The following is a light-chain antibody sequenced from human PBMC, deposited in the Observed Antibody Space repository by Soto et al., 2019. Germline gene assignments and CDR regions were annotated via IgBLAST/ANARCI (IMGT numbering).Light chain of an antibody. CDR2: GAS. V-gene: IGKV3-20*01. J-gene: IGKJ4*01. Sequence: EMVVTQYTGTLSLSPGERATLSCRASQSVSSSYLAWYQQKPGQAPRLLIYGASSRATGIPDRFSGSGSGTDFTLTISRLEPEDFAVYYCQQYGSSPLTFGGGSKV. CDR1: QSVSSSY. CDR3: QQYGSSPLT.